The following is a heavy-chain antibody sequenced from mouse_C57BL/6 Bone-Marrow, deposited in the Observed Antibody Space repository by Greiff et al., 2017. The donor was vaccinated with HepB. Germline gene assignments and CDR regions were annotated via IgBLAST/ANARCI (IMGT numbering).Heavy chain of an antibody. D-gene: IGHD1-1*01. J-gene: IGHJ1*03. CDR1: GYSITSDY. CDR3: ARCSYALVWYFDV. V-gene: IGHV3-8*01. CDR2: ISYSGST. Sequence: EVHLVESGPGLAKPSQTLSLTCSVTGYSITSDYWNWIRKFPGNKLEYMGYISYSGSTYYNPSLKSRISITRDTSKNQYYLQLNSVTTEDTATYYCARCSYALVWYFDVWGTGPTVTVSS.